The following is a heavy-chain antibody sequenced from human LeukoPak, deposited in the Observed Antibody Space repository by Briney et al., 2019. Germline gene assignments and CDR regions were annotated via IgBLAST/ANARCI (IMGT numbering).Heavy chain of an antibody. CDR1: GFTFSDYY. V-gene: IGHV3-11*04. Sequence: GGSLRLSCAASGFTFSDYYMSWIRQAPGKGLEWVSYISSSGSTIYYADSVKGRFTISRDNAKNSLYLQMNSLRAEDTAVYYCASTIVVVTAIRGFDYWGQGTLVTASS. CDR3: ASTIVVVTAIRGFDY. CDR2: ISSSGSTI. J-gene: IGHJ4*02. D-gene: IGHD2-21*02.